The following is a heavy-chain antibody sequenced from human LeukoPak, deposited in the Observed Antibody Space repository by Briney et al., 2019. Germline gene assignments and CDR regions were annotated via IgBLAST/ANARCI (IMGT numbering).Heavy chain of an antibody. J-gene: IGHJ5*02. V-gene: IGHV3-21*01. CDR1: GFSFSTYS. CDR3: ARDASNYYGGSGRVGWFDP. D-gene: IGHD3-22*01. Sequence: GGSLRLSCAASGFSFSTYSLSWVRQAPGKGLEWVSSITGSGTYKYYADSVKGRFTISRDNAKNSLYLQMNSLRAEDTAVYYCARDASNYYGGSGRVGWFDPWGQGTLVTVSS. CDR2: ITGSGTYK.